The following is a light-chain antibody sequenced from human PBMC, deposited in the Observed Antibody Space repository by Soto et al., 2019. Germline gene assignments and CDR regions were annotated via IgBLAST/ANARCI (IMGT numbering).Light chain of an antibody. CDR3: QQRSEWPIT. V-gene: IGKV3-11*01. CDR1: QGVRNC. Sequence: IVLTQSPAPLSLSPGERATLSCRASQGVRNCLLWHQQKPGQAPRVLIFDASNRAPGIPARFSGSGSETDFTLTISSLEPEDFGVYYCQQRSEWPITFGQGTRLEIK. CDR2: DAS. J-gene: IGKJ5*01.